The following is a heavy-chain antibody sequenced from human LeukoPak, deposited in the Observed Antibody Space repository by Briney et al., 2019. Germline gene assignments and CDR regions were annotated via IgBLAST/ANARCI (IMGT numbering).Heavy chain of an antibody. CDR2: ISGSGGST. J-gene: IGHJ4*02. CDR3: ARDSPVLLWFGEYFDY. CDR1: GFTFSSYG. V-gene: IGHV3-23*01. D-gene: IGHD3-10*01. Sequence: GGSLRLSCAASGFTFSSYGMSWVRQAPGKGLEWVSAISGSGGSTYYADSVKGRFTISRDNSKNTLYLQMNSLRAEDTAVYYCARDSPVLLWFGEYFDYWGQGTLVTVSS.